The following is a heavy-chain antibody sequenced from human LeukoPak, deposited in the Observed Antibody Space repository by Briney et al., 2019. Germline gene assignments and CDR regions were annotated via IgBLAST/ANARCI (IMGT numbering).Heavy chain of an antibody. CDR3: ARGGSEYCSSTSCYRDAFDI. D-gene: IGHD2-2*01. CDR2: IYYSGST. CDR1: GGSISSYY. J-gene: IGHJ3*02. V-gene: IGHV4-59*12. Sequence: SETLSLTCTVSGGSISSYYWSWIRQPPGKGLEWIGYIYYSGSTYYNPSLKSRVTISVDTSKNQFSLKLSSVTAADTAVYYCARGGSEYCSSTSCYRDAFDIWGQGTMVTVSS.